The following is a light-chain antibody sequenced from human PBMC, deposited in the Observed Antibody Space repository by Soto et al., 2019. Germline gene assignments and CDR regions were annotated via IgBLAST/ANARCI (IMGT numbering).Light chain of an antibody. Sequence: QSVLTQPASVSGSPGQSITISCTGTSSDVGSYNLVSWYQQHPGKAPKLMIYEVSKRPSGVSNRFSGPKSGNTASLTISGLQAEDEADYYCCSYAGSSTPYVFGTGTKLTVL. V-gene: IGLV2-23*02. CDR3: CSYAGSSTPYV. J-gene: IGLJ1*01. CDR1: SSDVGSYNL. CDR2: EVS.